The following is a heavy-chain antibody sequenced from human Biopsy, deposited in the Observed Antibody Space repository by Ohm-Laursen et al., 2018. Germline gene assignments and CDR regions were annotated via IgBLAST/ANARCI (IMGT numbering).Heavy chain of an antibody. V-gene: IGHV1-2*02. Sequence: ASVKVSCKASGYTFTDSYMHWVRQAPGQGLEWMGWINPNSGGTNYAQKFQGRVTMTRDTSMSTAYMELNRLISDDTAVYFCARDRMVTIITLVRADTFDIWGQGTLVSVSS. CDR2: INPNSGGT. CDR3: ARDRMVTIITLVRADTFDI. J-gene: IGHJ3*02. D-gene: IGHD3-10*01. CDR1: GYTFTDSY.